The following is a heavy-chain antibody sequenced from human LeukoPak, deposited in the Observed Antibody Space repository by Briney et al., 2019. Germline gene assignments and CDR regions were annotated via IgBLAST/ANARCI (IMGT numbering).Heavy chain of an antibody. D-gene: IGHD6-19*01. J-gene: IGHJ1*01. CDR2: ISYDGNIK. Sequence: GGSLRLSCAASGFAFSSYGMHWVRQAPGKGLEWVALISYDGNIKYYADPVKGRFTISRDNSNNMLYLQVNSLRVEDTAVYHCASEFRMGHSGWSGYFQLWGQGTLATVSS. CDR3: ASEFRMGHSGWSGYFQL. CDR1: GFAFSSYG. V-gene: IGHV3-30*03.